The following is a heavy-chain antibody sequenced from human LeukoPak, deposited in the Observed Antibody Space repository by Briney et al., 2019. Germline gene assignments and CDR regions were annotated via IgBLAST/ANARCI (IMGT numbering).Heavy chain of an antibody. D-gene: IGHD4-17*01. J-gene: IGHJ4*02. CDR1: GFTFSSYA. CDR3: ARDGDYGDYGYFDH. CDR2: ISYDGSNK. Sequence: PGGSLRLSCAASGFTFSSYAMHWVRQAPGKGLEWVAVISYDGSNKYYADSVKGRFTISRDNSKNTLYLQMNSLRAEDTAVYYCARDGDYGDYGYFDHWGQGTLVTVSS. V-gene: IGHV3-30*04.